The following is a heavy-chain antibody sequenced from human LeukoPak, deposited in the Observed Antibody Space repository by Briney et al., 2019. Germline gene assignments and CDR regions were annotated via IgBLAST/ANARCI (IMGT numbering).Heavy chain of an antibody. V-gene: IGHV1-46*01. Sequence: ASVRLSSKASGCTFTSYYMHWVRQAPGQGLVWMGIINPSDGSTSYAQKYQGRITMTRNTSTSTVYRELTSLTSEDTDVNYCARDERTFIIFDYWGQGSMVTVSS. CDR3: ARDERTFIIFDY. J-gene: IGHJ4*02. D-gene: IGHD3-10*01. CDR2: INPSDGST. CDR1: GCTFTSYY.